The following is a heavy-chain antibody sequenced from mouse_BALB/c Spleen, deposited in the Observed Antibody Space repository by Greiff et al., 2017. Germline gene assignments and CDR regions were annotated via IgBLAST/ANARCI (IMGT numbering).Heavy chain of an antibody. Sequence: EVKLMESGGDLVKPGGSLKFSCVASGFTFSSYGMSWVRQTPDKRLEWVATISSGGSYTYYPDSVKGRFTICRNKAKNTLYLQMSSLKSEDTAIYYCARHEAWFAYWGQGTLVTVSA. J-gene: IGHJ3*01. CDR1: GFTFSSYG. CDR3: ARHEAWFAY. CDR2: ISSGGSYT. V-gene: IGHV5-6*01.